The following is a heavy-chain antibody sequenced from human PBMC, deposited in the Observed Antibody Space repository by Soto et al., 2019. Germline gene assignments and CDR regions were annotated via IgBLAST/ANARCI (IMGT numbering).Heavy chain of an antibody. CDR3: AKGNDDSIGYYISLLGQFDY. V-gene: IGHV3-23*01. D-gene: IGHD3-22*01. CDR2: ISGSGGST. Sequence: GGSLRLSCAASGFTFSSYAMSRVRQAPGKGLEWVSAISGSGGSTYYADSVKGRFTISRDNSKNTLYLQMNSLRAEDTAVYYCAKGNDDSIGYYISLLGQFDYWGQGTLVTVSS. J-gene: IGHJ4*02. CDR1: GFTFSSYA.